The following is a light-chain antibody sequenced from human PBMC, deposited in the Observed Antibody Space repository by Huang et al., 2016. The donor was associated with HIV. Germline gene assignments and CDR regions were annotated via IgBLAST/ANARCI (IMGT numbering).Light chain of an antibody. V-gene: IGKV1-39*01. CDR1: QNIGTY. CDR2: AAS. Sequence: DIQMTQSPSSLSASVGDRVTITCRASQNIGTYLNWYHQKPGKAPSLRIYAASSLQSGVPSRFGGGGSGAEFTLTISSLQPEDFATYYCQQTYSAPPYTFAQGTKLEIK. J-gene: IGKJ2*01. CDR3: QQTYSAPPYT.